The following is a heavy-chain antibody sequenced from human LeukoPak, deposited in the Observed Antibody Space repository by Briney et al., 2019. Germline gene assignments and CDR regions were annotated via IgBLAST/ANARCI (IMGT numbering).Heavy chain of an antibody. J-gene: IGHJ4*02. CDR1: GFTFSSYA. D-gene: IGHD2-15*01. CDR3: ARAVVVASPAGYYFDY. CDR2: ISYDGSNK. Sequence: GGPLRLSCAASGFTFSSYAMHWVRQAPGKGLEWVAVISYDGSNKYYADSVKGRFTISRDNSKNTLYLQMNSLRAEDTAVYYCARAVVVASPAGYYFDYWGQGTLVTVSS. V-gene: IGHV3-30*04.